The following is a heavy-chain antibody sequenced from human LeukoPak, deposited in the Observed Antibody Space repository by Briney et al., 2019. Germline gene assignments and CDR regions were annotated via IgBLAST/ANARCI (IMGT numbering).Heavy chain of an antibody. CDR2: IKEDGSEK. J-gene: IGHJ4*02. D-gene: IGHD6-19*01. CDR1: GFTFSTYW. V-gene: IGHV3-7*04. CDR3: ARTIREHWLTIDY. Sequence: PGGSLRLSCSASGFTFSTYWMSWVRQAPGKGLEWVANIKEDGSEKNYADSVKGRFTISRDNAKNSLYLQMNSLGAEDTAVYYCARTIREHWLTIDYWGQGTLVTFSS.